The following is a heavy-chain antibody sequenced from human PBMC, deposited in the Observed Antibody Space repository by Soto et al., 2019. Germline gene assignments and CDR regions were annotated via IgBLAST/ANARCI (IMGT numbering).Heavy chain of an antibody. D-gene: IGHD6-13*01. CDR2: ISTDGSSA. V-gene: IGHV3-74*01. CDR3: TREYTSSRYFDY. CDR1: GFTFSSHW. J-gene: IGHJ4*02. Sequence: TGGSLRLSCAASGFTFSSHWMHWVRQTPGKGLVWVSRISTDGSSASYADSVKGRFTISRDNAKNTLYVQMNSLTAEDTAVYYCTREYTSSRYFDYWGQGALVTVSS.